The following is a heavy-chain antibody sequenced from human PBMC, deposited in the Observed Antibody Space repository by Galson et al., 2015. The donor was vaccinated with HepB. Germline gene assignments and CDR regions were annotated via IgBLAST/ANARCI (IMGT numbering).Heavy chain of an antibody. J-gene: IGHJ4*02. V-gene: IGHV2-5*02. D-gene: IGHD7-27*01. CDR3: AHLKELGIGAYRDY. Sequence: PALVKPTQTLTLTCTFSEFSLSTSGVGVGWIRQPPGKALEWLALIYWDDDKRYSPSLKSRLTITKDTSKNQVVLTMTNMDPVDTATYYCAHLKELGIGAYRDYWGQGTLVTVSS. CDR2: IYWDDDK. CDR1: EFSLSTSGVG.